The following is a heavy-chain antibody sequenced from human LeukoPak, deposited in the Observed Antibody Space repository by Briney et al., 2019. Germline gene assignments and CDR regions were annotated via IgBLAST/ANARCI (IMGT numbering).Heavy chain of an antibody. CDR1: GGSISSGGYS. D-gene: IGHD3-10*01. CDR3: ARELWFVNAPGSWFDP. J-gene: IGHJ5*02. V-gene: IGHV4-30-2*01. CDR2: IFHSGSS. Sequence: PSETLSLTCAVSGGSISSGGYSWSWIRQPPGKGLEWIGYIFHSGSSYYNPSLKSRVTISVDKSKNQFSLRLTSVTAADTGVYYCARELWFVNAPGSWFDPWGQGTLVTVSS.